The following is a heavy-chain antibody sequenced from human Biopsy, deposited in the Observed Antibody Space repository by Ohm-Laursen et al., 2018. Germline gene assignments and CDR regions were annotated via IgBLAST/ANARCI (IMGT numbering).Heavy chain of an antibody. CDR3: TRDIMNTIAGLVARSDVFDV. V-gene: IGHV1-2*02. CDR1: AYTVNDYF. CDR2: ISPNSVVP. Sequence: ASVTVSCNASAYTVNDYFLHWLRQAPGQGPVWMGWISPNSVVPNYAQKFQGRVSLTTDTSAATVYMELSSLTSDDTAVYYCTRDIMNTIAGLVARSDVFDVWGQGTMVTVSS. J-gene: IGHJ3*01. D-gene: IGHD3-16*02.